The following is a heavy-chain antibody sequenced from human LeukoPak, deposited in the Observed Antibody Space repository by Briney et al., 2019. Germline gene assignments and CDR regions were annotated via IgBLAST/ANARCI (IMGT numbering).Heavy chain of an antibody. CDR3: AKEAAGYSYVIYFDY. Sequence: GGSLRLSCAASGFTFSSYGMHWVRQAPGKGLEWVAFIRYDGSYKYYADSVKGRFTISRDNSKNTLYLQMNSLRAEDTAVYYCAKEAAGYSYVIYFDYWGQGTLVTVSS. CDR2: IRYDGSYK. J-gene: IGHJ4*02. D-gene: IGHD5-18*01. V-gene: IGHV3-30*02. CDR1: GFTFSSYG.